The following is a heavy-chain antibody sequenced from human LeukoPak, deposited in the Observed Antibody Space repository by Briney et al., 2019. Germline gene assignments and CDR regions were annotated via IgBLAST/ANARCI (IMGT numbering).Heavy chain of an antibody. CDR2: INPSGGST. CDR3: ARLDSSGYYFAVLDY. V-gene: IGHV1-46*01. CDR1: GYTFTSYY. D-gene: IGHD3-22*01. J-gene: IGHJ4*02. Sequence: GASVKVSCKASGYTFTSYYMHWVRQAPGQGLEWMGIINPSGGSTSYAQKFQGRVTMTRDMSTSTVYMELSSLRSEDTAVYYCARLDSSGYYFAVLDYWGQGTLVTVSS.